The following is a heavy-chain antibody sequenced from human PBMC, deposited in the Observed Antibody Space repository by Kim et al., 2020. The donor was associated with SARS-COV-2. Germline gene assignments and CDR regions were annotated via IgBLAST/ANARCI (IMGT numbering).Heavy chain of an antibody. Sequence: GGSLRLSCAASGLTFANAWMTWVRQAPGKGLEWVGRVKSHTDGGTADYAAPVKGRFTISRDDSKNTVFLQMNSLKIEDTAVYFCTTVRDYYHRSGYYYLGPPNLDYWGQGTLVTVSS. CDR3: TTVRDYYHRSGYYYLGPPNLDY. CDR2: VKSHTDGGTA. V-gene: IGHV3-15*01. D-gene: IGHD3-22*01. J-gene: IGHJ4*02. CDR1: GLTFANAW.